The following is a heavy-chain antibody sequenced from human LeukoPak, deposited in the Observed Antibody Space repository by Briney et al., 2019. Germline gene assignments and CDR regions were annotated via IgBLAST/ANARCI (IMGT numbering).Heavy chain of an antibody. CDR3: ARLGSVGYYNYQYMDI. Sequence: PSDPLSLTCAVYGGSFSGYYWSWIRQPPGKGLEWMSHINDIDNTNYDPSVRRRVTISVDTSKNQFSLTLTSATAADTAVYFCARLGSVGYYNYQYMDIWGNGTTVTVSS. CDR1: GGSFSGYY. D-gene: IGHD3-10*01. J-gene: IGHJ6*03. CDR2: INDIDNT. V-gene: IGHV4-34*01.